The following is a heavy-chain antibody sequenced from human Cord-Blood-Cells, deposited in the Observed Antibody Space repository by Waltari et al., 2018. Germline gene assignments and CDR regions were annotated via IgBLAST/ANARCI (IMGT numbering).Heavy chain of an antibody. Sequence: QVQLVQSGAAVKKPGASVKVSCRASGYTFTSYYIHSIRQDHGQGLEWMGIINPSGGSTSYAQKFQGRVTMTRDTSTSTVYMELSSLRSEDTAVYYCARPISSIAARDAFDIWGQGTMVTVSS. V-gene: IGHV1-46*01. D-gene: IGHD6-6*01. CDR2: INPSGGST. CDR3: ARPISSIAARDAFDI. CDR1: GYTFTSYY. J-gene: IGHJ3*02.